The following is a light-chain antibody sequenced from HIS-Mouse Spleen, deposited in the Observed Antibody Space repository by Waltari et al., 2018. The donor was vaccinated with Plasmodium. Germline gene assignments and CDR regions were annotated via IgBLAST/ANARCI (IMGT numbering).Light chain of an antibody. V-gene: IGLV3-10*01. CDR3: YSTDSSGNHRV. J-gene: IGLJ3*02. Sequence: SYVLTQPPSVSVAPGKTARITCGGNNIGSKSVHWYQQKPGQAPVLVIYEDSKRPSGSPERFSGSSSGTMATWTISGAQVEDEADYYCYSTDSSGNHRVFGGGTKLTVL. CDR2: EDS. CDR1: NIGSKS.